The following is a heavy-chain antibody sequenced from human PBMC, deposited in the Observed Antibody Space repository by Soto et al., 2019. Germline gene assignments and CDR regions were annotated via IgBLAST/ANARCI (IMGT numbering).Heavy chain of an antibody. J-gene: IGHJ6*02. CDR1: GGTFGNSA. V-gene: IGHV1-69*12. Sequence: QVQLVQSGAAVKKPGSSVTVSCKASGGTFGNSAISWVRQAPGQGLEWMGGNIPIFPTPDYAQKFQGRVTITADESTRTDYVELTSLRAEDSTVHYCARGKGLIQFGGNYYSARDVGCPATAVTVSS. D-gene: IGHD5-18*01. CDR3: ARGKGLIQFGGNYYSARDV. CDR2: NIPIFPTP.